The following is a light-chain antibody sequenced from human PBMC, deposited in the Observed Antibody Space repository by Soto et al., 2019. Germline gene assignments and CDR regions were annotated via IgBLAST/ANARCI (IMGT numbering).Light chain of an antibody. Sequence: EIVLRQSPGTLSLSPRKRAALSCRASQSMSCGFLVWYQQKPGQAAGLLSYGASSRATSIPDRFSGSGSETDFTLTISRLAPEDFAVYHCHQYDSSPLTFGGGTKVEIK. J-gene: IGKJ4*01. V-gene: IGKV3-20*01. CDR1: QSMSCGF. CDR2: GAS. CDR3: HQYDSSPLT.